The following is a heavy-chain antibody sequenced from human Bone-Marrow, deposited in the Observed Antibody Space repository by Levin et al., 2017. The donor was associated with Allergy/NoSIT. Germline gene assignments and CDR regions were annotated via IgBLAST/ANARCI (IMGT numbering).Heavy chain of an antibody. CDR3: AKLPHVVTPNHFDY. CDR1: GFTFSSYG. J-gene: IGHJ4*02. Sequence: PQASVKVSCVASGFTFSSYGLSWVRQAPGKGLQWVSTISQTGFTTYYADSVKGRFTISRDNSMNMVFLQMNSLRGEDTAVYYCAKLPHVVTPNHFDYWGQGTLVTVSS. CDR2: ISQTGFTT. D-gene: IGHD2-21*02. V-gene: IGHV3-23*01.